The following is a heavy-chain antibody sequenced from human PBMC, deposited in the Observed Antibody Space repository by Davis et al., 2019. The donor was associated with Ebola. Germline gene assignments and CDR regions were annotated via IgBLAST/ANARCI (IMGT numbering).Heavy chain of an antibody. Sequence: ASPKISCAASGFTFRGYAIPWVRQASGKGLEWVGRIRSKANSYATAYAASVKGRFTISRDDSKNTAYLQMNSLKTEDTAVYYCTRYCGGDCERDYWGQGTLVTVSS. V-gene: IGHV3-73*01. CDR1: GFTFRGYA. J-gene: IGHJ4*02. CDR3: TRYCGGDCERDY. CDR2: IRSKANSYAT. D-gene: IGHD2-21*02.